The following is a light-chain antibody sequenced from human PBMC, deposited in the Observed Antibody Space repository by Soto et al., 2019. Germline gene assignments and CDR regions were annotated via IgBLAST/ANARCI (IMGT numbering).Light chain of an antibody. CDR1: QGVSSN. V-gene: IGKV3-15*01. J-gene: IGKJ1*01. CDR2: GAS. CDR3: QQYNNRPWT. Sequence: RSSAPGSVSLGEDGKRSCRASQGVSSNLAWYQQKPGQAPRLLIYGASTRATGIPARFSGSGSGTEFSPAITSLQSEDLAVYFCQQYNNRPWTFGSGTKVDIK.